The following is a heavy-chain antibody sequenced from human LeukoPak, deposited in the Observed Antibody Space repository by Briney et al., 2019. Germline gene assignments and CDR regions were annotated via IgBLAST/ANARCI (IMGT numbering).Heavy chain of an antibody. CDR2: IEQNESGK. D-gene: IGHD5-18*01. V-gene: IGHV3-7*01. Sequence: GGSLRLSCAASGFTFSSHWMNWVRQAPGKGLEWVASIEQNESGKYYVDSVKGRFTISRDNAKNSLYLQMNSLRAEDTAVYYCARDTGGGYSCYDCWGQGTLVTVSS. CDR3: ARDTGGGYSCYDC. J-gene: IGHJ4*02. CDR1: GFTFSSHW.